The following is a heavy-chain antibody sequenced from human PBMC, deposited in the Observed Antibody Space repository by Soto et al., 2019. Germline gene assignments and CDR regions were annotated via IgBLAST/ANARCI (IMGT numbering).Heavy chain of an antibody. D-gene: IGHD2-15*01. V-gene: IGHV4-39*01. CDR2: IYYSGST. CDR1: GGSISSSSYY. Sequence: SETLSLTCTVSGGSISSSSYYWGWIRQPPGKGLEWIGSIYYSGSTYYNPSLKSRVTISVDTSKNQFSLKLSSVTAADTAVYYCARIGGPYYYYYYGMDVWGQGTTVTVS. CDR3: ARIGGPYYYYYYGMDV. J-gene: IGHJ6*02.